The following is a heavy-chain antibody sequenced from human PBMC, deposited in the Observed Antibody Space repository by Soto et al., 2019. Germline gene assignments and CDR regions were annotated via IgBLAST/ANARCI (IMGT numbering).Heavy chain of an antibody. D-gene: IGHD3-3*01. V-gene: IGHV3-21*01. CDR3: ARADFWSGYWPDY. CDR1: GFTFSSYS. Sequence: NPGGSLRLSCAASGFTFSSYSMNWVRQAPGKGLEWVSSISSSSSYIYYADSVKGRFTISRDNAKNSLYLQMNSLRAEDTAVYYCARADFWSGYWPDYWGQGTLVTVSS. J-gene: IGHJ4*02. CDR2: ISSSSSYI.